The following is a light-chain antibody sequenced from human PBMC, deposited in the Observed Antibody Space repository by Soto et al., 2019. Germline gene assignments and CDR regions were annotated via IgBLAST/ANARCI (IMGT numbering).Light chain of an antibody. J-gene: IGKJ4*01. CDR1: QNVSSN. CDR3: QQYNNWPLT. Sequence: EIVMTQSPATLSVSPGERATLSCRASQNVSSNLARYQQKPGQAPRLLIYGASTRATGIPARFSGSGSGTEFTLTISSLQSEDFAVYYCQQYNNWPLTFGGGTKVEIK. V-gene: IGKV3-15*01. CDR2: GAS.